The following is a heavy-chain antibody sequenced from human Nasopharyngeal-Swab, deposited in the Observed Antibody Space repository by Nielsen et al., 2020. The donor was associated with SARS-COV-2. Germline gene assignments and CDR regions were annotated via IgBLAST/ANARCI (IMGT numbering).Heavy chain of an antibody. J-gene: IGHJ6*03. V-gene: IGHV4-39*07. CDR1: GGSISSSSYY. D-gene: IGHD3-10*01. CDR3: ARERGRGGIWNYYYYYMDV. Sequence: SETLSLTCTVSGGSISSSSYYWGWIRQPPGKGLEWIGSIYYSGSTYYNPSLKSRVTISVDTPKNQFSLKLSSVTAADTAVYYCARERGRGGIWNYYYYYMDVWGKGTTVTVSS. CDR2: IYYSGST.